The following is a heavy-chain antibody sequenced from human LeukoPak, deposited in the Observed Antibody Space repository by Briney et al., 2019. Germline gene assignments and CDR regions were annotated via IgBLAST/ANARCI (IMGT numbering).Heavy chain of an antibody. J-gene: IGHJ4*02. CDR1: GGSISGTNYY. CDR3: ARDPTTVVKRYFDY. CDR2: IYYSGST. D-gene: IGHD4-23*01. V-gene: IGHV4-39*07. Sequence: TSETLSLTCTVSGGSISGTNYYWGWIRQPPGKGLAWIGSIYYSGSTRYNPSLKSRVTISVDTSKNQFSLKLSSVTAADTAVYYCARDPTTVVKRYFDYWGQGTLVTVSS.